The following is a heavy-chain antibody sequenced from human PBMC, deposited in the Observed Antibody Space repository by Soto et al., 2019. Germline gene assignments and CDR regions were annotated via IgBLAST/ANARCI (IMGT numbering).Heavy chain of an antibody. CDR2: ISSSSGTI. V-gene: IGHV3-48*01. CDR1: GFTFSNYD. D-gene: IGHD2-15*01. J-gene: IGHJ4*02. Sequence: EVQLVETGGDLVQPGESLRVSCAASGFTFSNYDMNWVRQAPGKGLEWVSYISSSSGTIYYADSVKGRFTTSRDNAKNSLYWQMNSLRSEDTAVYYCARGPTCIEGYCSSGSWHDYWGQGTLVTVSS. CDR3: ARGPTCIEGYCSSGSWHDY.